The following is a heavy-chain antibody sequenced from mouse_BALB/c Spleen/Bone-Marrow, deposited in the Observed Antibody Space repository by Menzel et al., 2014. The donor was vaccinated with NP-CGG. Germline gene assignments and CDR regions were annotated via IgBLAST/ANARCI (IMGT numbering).Heavy chain of an antibody. D-gene: IGHD1-1*02. CDR1: GDSITSGY. CDR3: ARLGGYGPYFDY. Sequence: EVQLQQSGPSLVKPSQTLSLTCSVTGDSITSGYWNWIRKFPGNKLEYMGYISYSGSTYFNPSLKSRISITRDTSKNXYYLQLNSVTTEDTATYYCARLGGYGPYFDYWGQGTTLTVSS. V-gene: IGHV3-8*02. CDR2: ISYSGST. J-gene: IGHJ2*01.